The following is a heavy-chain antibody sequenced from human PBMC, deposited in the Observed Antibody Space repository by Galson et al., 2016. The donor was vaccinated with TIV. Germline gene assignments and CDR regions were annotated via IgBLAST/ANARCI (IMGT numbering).Heavy chain of an antibody. J-gene: IGHJ3*02. CDR2: ISGYNENT. V-gene: IGHV1-18*01. CDR3: AHRRTTGSGDTFDI. D-gene: IGHD1-1*01. Sequence: SVKISCKATGYSFTSYGVSWVRQAPGQGFEWMGWISGYNENTYYGQKFQDRVTMTKDTSTSTAYLEMKRLTSDDTATYYCAHRRTTGSGDTFDIWGQGTMVTVSS. CDR1: GYSFTSYG.